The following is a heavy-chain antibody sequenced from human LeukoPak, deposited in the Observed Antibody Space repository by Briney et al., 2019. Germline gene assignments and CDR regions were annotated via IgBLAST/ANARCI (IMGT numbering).Heavy chain of an antibody. V-gene: IGHV3-74*01. CDR1: GLTSSRFW. D-gene: IGHD6-19*01. CDR3: ARDGGIAVAAPFDY. CDR2: IKSDGSST. J-gene: IGHJ4*02. Sequence: GGSLRLSCAATGLTSSRFWMHWVRQAPGKGLVWVSHIKSDGSSTTYADSVKGRFTISRDNAKNTLYLQMNSLRAEDTAVYFCARDGGIAVAAPFDYWGQGTLVTVSS.